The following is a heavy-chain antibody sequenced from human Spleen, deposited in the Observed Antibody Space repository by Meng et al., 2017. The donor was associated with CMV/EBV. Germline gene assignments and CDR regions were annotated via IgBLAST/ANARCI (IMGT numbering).Heavy chain of an antibody. V-gene: IGHV4-59*01. CDR3: ASHGDYYYYYGMDV. CDR2: IYYSGST. CDR1: GGSISSYY. Sequence: GSLRLSCTVSGGSISSYYWSWIRQPPGKGLEWIGYIYYSGSTNYNPSLKSRVTISVDTSKNQFSLKLSSVTAADTAVYYCASHGDYYYYYGMDVWGQGTTVTVSS. J-gene: IGHJ6*02. D-gene: IGHD3-3*01.